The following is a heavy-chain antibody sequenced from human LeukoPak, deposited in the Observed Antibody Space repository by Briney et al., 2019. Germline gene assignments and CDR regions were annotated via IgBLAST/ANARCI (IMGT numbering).Heavy chain of an antibody. CDR2: IYYSGNT. CDR3: ARITFTIFGVVEDY. V-gene: IGHV4-30-4*01. J-gene: IGHJ4*02. CDR1: GGSISSGDYY. D-gene: IGHD3-3*01. Sequence: PSETLSLTCTVSGGSISSGDYYWSWIRQPPGKGLEWIGYIYYSGNTYYDPSLKSRVTLSVDTSKNQFSLKLSSVTAADTAVCYCARITFTIFGVVEDYWGQGTLVTVSS.